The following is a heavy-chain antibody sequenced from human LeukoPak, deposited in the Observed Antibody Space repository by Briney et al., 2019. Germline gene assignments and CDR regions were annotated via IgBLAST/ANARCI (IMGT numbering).Heavy chain of an antibody. CDR1: GFTFSDFA. Sequence: PGGSLRLSCAASGFTFSDFAMNWVRQTPGKGLEWVAFISDYSAYADSMKGRFIISRGNAENLVNLQMSSLRAEDTAVYFCARAPRGNFQAIDYWGQGTLVTVSS. CDR3: ARAPRGNFQAIDY. V-gene: IGHV3-69-1*02. CDR2: ISDYSA. J-gene: IGHJ4*02. D-gene: IGHD1-26*01.